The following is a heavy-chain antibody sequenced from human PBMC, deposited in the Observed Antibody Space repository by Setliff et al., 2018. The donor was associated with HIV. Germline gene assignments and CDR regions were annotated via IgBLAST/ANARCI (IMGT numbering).Heavy chain of an antibody. CDR2: ISSGGSTI. J-gene: IGHJ4*02. CDR3: ARDGPAAGTDDFDY. V-gene: IGHV3-11*01. CDR1: GFTFDRYW. D-gene: IGHD6-13*01. Sequence: GESLKISCAASGFTFDRYWMSWIRQAPGKGLEWVSCISSGGSTIYYADSVKGRFTISRDNAKNLLYLQMNNLRVEDTAVYYCARDGPAAGTDDFDYWGQGTQVTVSS.